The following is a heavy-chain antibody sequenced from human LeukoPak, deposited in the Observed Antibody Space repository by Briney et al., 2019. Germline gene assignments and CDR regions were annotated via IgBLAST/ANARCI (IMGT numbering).Heavy chain of an antibody. D-gene: IGHD3-3*01. V-gene: IGHV4-34*01. CDR3: ARDKGTIFGVVIPFSY. CDR1: GGSFSGYY. J-gene: IGHJ4*02. Sequence: PSETLSLTCAVYGGSFSGYYWSWIRQPPGKGLEWIGYIYHSGSTYYNPSLKSRVTISVDRSKNQFSLKLSSVTAADTAVYYCARDKGTIFGVVIPFSYWGQGTLVTVSS. CDR2: IYHSGST.